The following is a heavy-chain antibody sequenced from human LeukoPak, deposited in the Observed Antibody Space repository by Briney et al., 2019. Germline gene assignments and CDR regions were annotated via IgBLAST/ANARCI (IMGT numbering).Heavy chain of an antibody. Sequence: ASVKVSCKASGYTFTGYYMHWVRQAPGQGLEWMGWINPNSGGTNYAQKFQGWVTMTRDTSISTAYMELSRLRSDDTAVYYCARSSYYDSSGYYLPGDYWGQGTLVTVSS. V-gene: IGHV1-2*04. J-gene: IGHJ4*02. CDR3: ARSSYYDSSGYYLPGDY. D-gene: IGHD3-22*01. CDR1: GYTFTGYY. CDR2: INPNSGGT.